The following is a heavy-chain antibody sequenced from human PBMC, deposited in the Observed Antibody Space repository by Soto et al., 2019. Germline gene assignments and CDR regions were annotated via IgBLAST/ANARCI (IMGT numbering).Heavy chain of an antibody. J-gene: IGHJ4*02. CDR1: VFTFSSYG. CDR2: IWYDGSNK. D-gene: IGHD1-1*01. V-gene: IGHV3-33*01. CDR3: ERDYWNRSPFDY. Sequence: SVGSLRLSCASSVFTFSSYGMHCVRQAPGKGLEWVAVIWYDGSNKYYADSVKGRFTIYRDNSKNTLYLQMNSLRAEDTAVYYCERDYWNRSPFDYWGQGTLVSVSS.